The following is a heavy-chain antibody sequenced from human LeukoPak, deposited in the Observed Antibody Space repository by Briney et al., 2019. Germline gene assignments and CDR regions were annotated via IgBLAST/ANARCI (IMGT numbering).Heavy chain of an antibody. CDR2: IYYSGST. CDR3: ARSGQQLVLNYFDY. J-gene: IGHJ4*02. D-gene: IGHD6-13*01. CDR1: GGSISSSSYY. V-gene: IGHV4-39*07. Sequence: SETLSLTCTVSGGSISSSSYYWGWIRQPPGKGLEWIGSIYYSGSTYYNPSLKSRVTISVDTSKNQFSLKLSSVTAADTAVYYCARSGQQLVLNYFDYWGQGTLVTVSS.